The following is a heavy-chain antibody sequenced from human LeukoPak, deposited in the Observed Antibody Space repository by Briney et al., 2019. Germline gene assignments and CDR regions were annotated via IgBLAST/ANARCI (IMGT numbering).Heavy chain of an antibody. CDR2: IRYDGSNK. J-gene: IGHJ4*02. D-gene: IGHD3-22*01. CDR1: GFTFSSYG. V-gene: IGHV3-30*02. Sequence: GGSLRLSCAASGFTFSSYGMHWVRQAPGKGLEWVAFIRYDGSNKHFADSVKGRFTISRDDSKNTLYLQMHSLRAEDTAVYYCARESESYDSSGSTFGYWGQGTLVTVSS. CDR3: ARESESYDSSGSTFGY.